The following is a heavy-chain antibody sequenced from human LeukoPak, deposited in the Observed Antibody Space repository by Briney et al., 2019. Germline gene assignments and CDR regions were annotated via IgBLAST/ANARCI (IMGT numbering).Heavy chain of an antibody. CDR3: ARDIVRWLGDPLDY. D-gene: IGHD5-12*01. CDR1: GYTLTELS. J-gene: IGHJ4*02. CDR2: FDPEDGET. Sequence: GASVKVSCKVSGYTLTELSMHWVRQAPGKGLEWMGGFDPEDGETIYAQKFQGRVTMTEDTSTDTAYMELRSLRSDDTAVYYCARDIVRWLGDPLDYWGQGTLVTVSS. V-gene: IGHV1-24*01.